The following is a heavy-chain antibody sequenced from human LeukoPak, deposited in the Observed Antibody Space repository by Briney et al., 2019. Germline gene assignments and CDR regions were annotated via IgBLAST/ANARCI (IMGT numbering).Heavy chain of an antibody. V-gene: IGHV1-8*01. CDR3: ARDFPYYDILTGYRNYYYGMDV. D-gene: IGHD3-9*01. J-gene: IGHJ6*02. Sequence: GASVKVSCKASGYTFTSYDINWVRQATGQGLEWMGWMNPNSGNTGYARKFQGRVTMTRNTSISTAYMELSSLRSEDTAVYYCARDFPYYDILTGYRNYYYGMDVWGQGTTVTVSS. CDR1: GYTFTSYD. CDR2: MNPNSGNT.